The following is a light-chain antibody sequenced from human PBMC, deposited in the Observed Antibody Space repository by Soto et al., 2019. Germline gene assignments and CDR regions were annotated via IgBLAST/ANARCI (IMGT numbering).Light chain of an antibody. J-gene: IGKJ1*01. CDR3: QQSYSRVT. CDR2: AAS. V-gene: IGKV1-39*01. CDR1: QSISSY. Sequence: DIQMTQSPSSLSASVGDGVTITCRASQSISSYVSWYQQKPGKAPKXLIYAASRLQSGVPSRFSGSRSGTDFTLTISSLQPEDFATYYCQQSYSRVTFGQGTKVDIK.